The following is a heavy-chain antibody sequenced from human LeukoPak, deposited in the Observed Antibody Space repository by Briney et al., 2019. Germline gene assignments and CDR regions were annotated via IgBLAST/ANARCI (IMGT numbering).Heavy chain of an antibody. Sequence: SETLSLTCAVHGGSLSGFYWSWIRQPPGKGLGWIGEINHSGTTNYNPSLKSRVTITVDTSKNQVSLDLASVTAADTAVYYCARASSFDKTTRWNPAYFGPWGPGSLVTVAS. J-gene: IGHJ5*02. CDR3: ARASSFDKTTRWNPAYFGP. CDR2: INHSGTT. D-gene: IGHD1-1*01. CDR1: GGSLSGFY. V-gene: IGHV4-34*01.